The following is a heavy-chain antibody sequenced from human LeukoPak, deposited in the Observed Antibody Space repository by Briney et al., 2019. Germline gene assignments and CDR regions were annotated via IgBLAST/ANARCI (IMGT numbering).Heavy chain of an antibody. V-gene: IGHV1-2*02. Sequence: ASVKVSCKASGYTFTDYYMHWVRQAPGQGLEWMGWINPNSGGTNYAQKLQGRVTMTTDTSTSTAYMELRSLRSDDTAVYYCARGRFLDAFDIWGQGTMVTVSS. CDR2: INPNSGGT. D-gene: IGHD3-3*01. CDR1: GYTFTDYY. CDR3: ARGRFLDAFDI. J-gene: IGHJ3*02.